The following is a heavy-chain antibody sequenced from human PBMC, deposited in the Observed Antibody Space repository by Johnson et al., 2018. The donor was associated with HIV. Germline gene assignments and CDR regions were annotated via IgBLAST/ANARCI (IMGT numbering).Heavy chain of an antibody. CDR3: ARALEVGATTANEAFDI. J-gene: IGHJ3*02. CDR1: GFSIRGHW. Sequence: QMLLVESGGGLVQPGGSLRLSCAASGFSIRGHWMSWLRQAPGKGLEWVAVISYDGSNKYYADSVKGRFTISRDNSKNTLYLQMNSLRAEDTAVYYCARALEVGATTANEAFDIWGQGTMVTVSS. V-gene: IGHV3-30-3*01. CDR2: ISYDGSNK. D-gene: IGHD1-26*01.